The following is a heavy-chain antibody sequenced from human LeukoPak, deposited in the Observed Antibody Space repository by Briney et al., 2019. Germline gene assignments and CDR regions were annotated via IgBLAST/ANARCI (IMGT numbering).Heavy chain of an antibody. J-gene: IGHJ4*02. D-gene: IGHD5-12*01. CDR3: ARVSYSGYETDY. V-gene: IGHV3-74*01. Sequence: PGGSLRLSCAASGFTFSSYWMHWVRQAPGKGLVWVSRINSDGSSTSYADSVEGRFTISRDNAKNTLYLQMNSLRAEDTAVYYCARVSYSGYETDYWGQGTLVTVSS. CDR2: INSDGSST. CDR1: GFTFSSYW.